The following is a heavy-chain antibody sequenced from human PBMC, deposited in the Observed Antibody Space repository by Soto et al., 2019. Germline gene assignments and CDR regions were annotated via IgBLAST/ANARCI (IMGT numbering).Heavy chain of an antibody. CDR3: ARARYGDYPPAYYYYMDV. Sequence: ASVKVSCKASGYTFTSYDINWVRQATGQGLEWMGWMNPNSGNTGYAQKFQGRVTMTRNTSISTAYMELSSLRSEDTAVYYCARARYGDYPPAYYYYMDVWGKGTTVTVSS. CDR2: MNPNSGNT. J-gene: IGHJ6*03. CDR1: GYTFTSYD. D-gene: IGHD4-17*01. V-gene: IGHV1-8*01.